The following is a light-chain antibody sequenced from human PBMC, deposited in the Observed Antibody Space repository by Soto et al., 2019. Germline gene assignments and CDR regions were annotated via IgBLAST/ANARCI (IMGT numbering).Light chain of an antibody. CDR1: QTVSNTY. V-gene: IGKV3-20*01. CDR3: QQYGALPPT. J-gene: IGKJ4*01. CDR2: GAS. Sequence: EIVLTQFPGALSLSPGERVTLSCRASQTVSNTYLAWYQQKSGQAPKFLIYGASNRATGIPDRFSGSGYGTDFTLTISRLEPEDFAVYYCQQYGALPPTFGGGTKVEIK.